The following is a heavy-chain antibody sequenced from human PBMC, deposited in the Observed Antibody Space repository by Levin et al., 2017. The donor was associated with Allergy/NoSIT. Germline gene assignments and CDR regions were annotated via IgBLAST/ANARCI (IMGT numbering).Heavy chain of an antibody. J-gene: IGHJ4*02. Sequence: PSETLSLTCTVSGGSMNTYYWNWIRQPPGKGLEWIGYIYYSGNTNYSPSLKSRVTISVDTSKNQFSLKLTSVTAADTAVYYCARGETTTIDYWGQGTLVTVSS. CDR3: ARGETTTIDY. D-gene: IGHD1-26*01. CDR2: IYYSGNT. CDR1: GGSMNTYY. V-gene: IGHV4-59*01.